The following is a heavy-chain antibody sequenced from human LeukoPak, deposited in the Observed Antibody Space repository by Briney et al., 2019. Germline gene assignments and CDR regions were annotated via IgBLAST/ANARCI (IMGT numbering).Heavy chain of an antibody. V-gene: IGHV3-53*01. CDR2: IYSGGST. D-gene: IGHD3-22*01. CDR1: GFTVSSNY. Sequence: PGGSLRLSCAASGFTVSSNYMSWVRQAPGKGLEWVSVIYSGGSTYYADSVKGRFTISRDNSKNTLYLQMNSLRAEDTAVYYCARVDYDSSGYYRFDPWGQGTLVTVSS. J-gene: IGHJ5*02. CDR3: ARVDYDSSGYYRFDP.